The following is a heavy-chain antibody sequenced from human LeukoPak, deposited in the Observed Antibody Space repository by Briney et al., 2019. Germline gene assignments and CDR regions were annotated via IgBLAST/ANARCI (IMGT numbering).Heavy chain of an antibody. CDR2: MYSGGAT. J-gene: IGHJ3*02. CDR3: ARYSFQFTNSPPYHDAFDI. Sequence: PGGSLRLSCAASGFSVSTNYMAWGRQAPGKGLEWVSIMYSGGATYYVDSVKGRFTLSRDTSKNTLFLQMNSLRAEDTAVYFCARYSFQFTNSPPYHDAFDIWGQGMMVTVSS. CDR1: GFSVSTNY. V-gene: IGHV3-66*01. D-gene: IGHD2-2*01.